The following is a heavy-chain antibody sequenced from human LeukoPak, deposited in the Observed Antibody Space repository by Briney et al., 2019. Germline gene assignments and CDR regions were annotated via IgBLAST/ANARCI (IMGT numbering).Heavy chain of an antibody. V-gene: IGHV3-21*01. D-gene: IGHD1-14*01. CDR1: GLTFSDYS. CDR3: TRDRSRAEDD. J-gene: IGHJ4*02. Sequence: GGSLRLSCAASGLTFSDYSINWVRQAPGKGLEWVSSINPTSTSIYYADAVKGRFTISRDNANNLLYLQMNSLRGEDTAVYYCTRDRSRAEDDWGQGTLVTVSS. CDR2: INPTSTSI.